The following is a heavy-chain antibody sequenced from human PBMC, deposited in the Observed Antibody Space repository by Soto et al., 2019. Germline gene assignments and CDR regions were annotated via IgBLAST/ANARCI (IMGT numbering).Heavy chain of an antibody. CDR2: IYHSGST. D-gene: IGHD6-13*01. Sequence: QVQLQESGPGLVKPSGTLSLTCAVSGGSISSSNWWSWVRQPPGKGLEWIGEIYHSGSTNYNPSLNSRDNISVDKSKNQFSLKLSSVTAAATAVYYCARVLDVNTVAGSYFDYWGQGTLVTVSS. CDR3: ARVLDVNTVAGSYFDY. J-gene: IGHJ4*02. V-gene: IGHV4-4*02. CDR1: GGSISSSNW.